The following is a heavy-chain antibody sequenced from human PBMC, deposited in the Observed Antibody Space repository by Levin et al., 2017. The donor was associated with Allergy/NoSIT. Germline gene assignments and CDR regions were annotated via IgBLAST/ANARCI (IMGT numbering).Heavy chain of an antibody. CDR1: GFTFSSYA. D-gene: IGHD2-15*01. J-gene: IGHJ4*02. V-gene: IGHV3-30-3*01. Sequence: GGSLRLSCAASGFTFSSYAMHWVRQAPGKGLEWVAVISYDGSNKYYADSVKGRFTISRDNSKNTLYLQMNSLRAEDTAMYYCARGGYCSGGSCYSHYWGQGTLVTVSS. CDR2: ISYDGSNK. CDR3: ARGGYCSGGSCYSHY.